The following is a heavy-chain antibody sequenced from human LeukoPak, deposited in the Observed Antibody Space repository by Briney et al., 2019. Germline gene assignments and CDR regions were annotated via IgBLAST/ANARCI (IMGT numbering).Heavy chain of an antibody. V-gene: IGHV4-31*03. CDR1: GGSISSGGYY. CDR2: IYYSGST. J-gene: IGHJ5*02. D-gene: IGHD3-10*01. Sequence: SETLSLTCTVSGGSISSGGYYWSWIRQHPGKGLEWIGYIYYSGSTYYNPSLKSRVTISVDTSKNQFSLKLSSVTAADTAVYYCARNYGSGSYYPRNRFDPWGQGTLVTVSS. CDR3: ARNYGSGSYYPRNRFDP.